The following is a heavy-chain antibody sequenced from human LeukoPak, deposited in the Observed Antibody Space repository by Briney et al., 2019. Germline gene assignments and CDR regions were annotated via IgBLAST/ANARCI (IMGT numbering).Heavy chain of an antibody. V-gene: IGHV3-7*01. D-gene: IGHD1-1*01. Sequence: TGGSLRLSCAGSGFTFSDFWMTWVRQTPGKGLEWVANIKEDGAEKNLVDSVKGRFTISRDNTKNLLYLEMNSLRGDDTAIYYCVRESRPGGAMGLYHNLDYWGQGTLVAVSS. CDR1: GFTFSDFW. J-gene: IGHJ4*02. CDR3: VRESRPGGAMGLYHNLDY. CDR2: IKEDGAEK.